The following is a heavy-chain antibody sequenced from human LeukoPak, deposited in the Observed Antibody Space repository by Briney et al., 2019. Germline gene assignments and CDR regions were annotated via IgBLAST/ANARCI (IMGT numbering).Heavy chain of an antibody. J-gene: IGHJ5*02. CDR3: ARDGWFGDYNWFDP. CDR2: ISSASNTM. D-gene: IGHD3-10*01. Sequence: PGESLRLSCAASGFTFSSYSMNWVRQAPGKGLEWVSYISSASNTMYYADSVKGRFTISRDNAKNSLYLQMNSLRAEDTAMYYCARDGWFGDYNWFDPWGQGTLVTVSS. V-gene: IGHV3-48*01. CDR1: GFTFSSYS.